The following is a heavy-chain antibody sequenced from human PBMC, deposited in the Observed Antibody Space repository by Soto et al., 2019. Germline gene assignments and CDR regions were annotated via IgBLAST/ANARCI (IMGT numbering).Heavy chain of an antibody. CDR3: ARVVGLNVGLAARYNYYAMDV. D-gene: IGHD6-13*01. V-gene: IGHV1-69*13. Sequence: ASVKVSCKASGGTFSNYATNWVRQAPGQGLEWMGGIVPLFGSANYAQKFQGRVTITADESTTTAYMELSSLTSEDTAVYYCARVVGLNVGLAARYNYYAMDVWGQGTMVTVSS. CDR1: GGTFSNYA. CDR2: IVPLFGSA. J-gene: IGHJ6*02.